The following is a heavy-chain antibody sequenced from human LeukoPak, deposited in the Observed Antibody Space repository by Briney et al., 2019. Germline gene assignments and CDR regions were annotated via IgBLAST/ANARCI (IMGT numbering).Heavy chain of an antibody. CDR1: GFTFNNYA. CDR2: VSGDGQRT. V-gene: IGHV3-23*01. J-gene: IGHJ4*02. Sequence: GGSLRLSCAASGFTFNNYAMNWVRQTPGKGLQWVSAVSGDGQRTFYADSVKGRFTIFRDNSMNTLSLQMNSLRVEDTAVYYCAKEQDNLLLLSHFDSWGQGILDTVSA. CDR3: AKEQDNLLLLSHFDS. D-gene: IGHD1-14*01.